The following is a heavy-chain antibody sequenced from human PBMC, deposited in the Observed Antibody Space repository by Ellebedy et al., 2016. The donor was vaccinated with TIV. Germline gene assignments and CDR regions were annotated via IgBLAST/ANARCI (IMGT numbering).Heavy chain of an antibody. V-gene: IGHV5-51*01. Sequence: GESLKISXKGSGYSFTSYWIGWVRQMPGKGLEWMGIIYPGGSDTRYSPSFQGQVTISADKSISTAYLQWSSLKASDTAMYYCARLTMVRGVIITLDYGMDVWGQGTTVTVSS. D-gene: IGHD3-10*01. CDR2: IYPGGSDT. J-gene: IGHJ6*02. CDR3: ARLTMVRGVIITLDYGMDV. CDR1: GYSFTSYW.